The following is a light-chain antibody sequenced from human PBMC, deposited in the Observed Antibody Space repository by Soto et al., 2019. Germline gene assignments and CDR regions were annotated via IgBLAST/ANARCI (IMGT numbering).Light chain of an antibody. CDR2: AYN. V-gene: IGLV1-40*01. J-gene: IGLJ1*01. Sequence: QAVVTQPPSVSGAPGQRVTISCTGNSSNIGATYDVHWYQQLPGTAPKLLIYAYNNRPSGVPDRFSGFRSGTSASLAITGLQAEDEADYYCQSYDSSLNSVFGTGTKLTVL. CDR1: SSNIGATYD. CDR3: QSYDSSLNSV.